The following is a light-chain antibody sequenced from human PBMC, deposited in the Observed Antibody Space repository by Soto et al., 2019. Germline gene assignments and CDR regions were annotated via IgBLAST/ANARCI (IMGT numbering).Light chain of an antibody. V-gene: IGKV3-15*01. CDR3: QQHNDWPLT. CDR2: GAT. Sequence: EIVMTQSPATLSVSPGERVTLSCRASQSVSNNLAWYQQKPGQAPMLLIYGATPTATGLPARFSGSGSETNLTLTISSQQSEDCAVYYCQQHNDWPLTFGGGTKVDIK. J-gene: IGKJ4*01. CDR1: QSVSNN.